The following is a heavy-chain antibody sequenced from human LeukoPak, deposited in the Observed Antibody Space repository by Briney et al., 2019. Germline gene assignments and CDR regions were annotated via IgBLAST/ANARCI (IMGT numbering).Heavy chain of an antibody. Sequence: ASVKVSCKASGYTSTSYYMHWVRQAPGQGLEWMGIINPSGGSTSYAQKFQGRVTMTRDTSTSTVYMELSSLRSEDTAVYYCACGAIKTSIVGATKYWGQGTLVTVSS. V-gene: IGHV1-46*01. CDR2: INPSGGST. D-gene: IGHD1-26*01. CDR1: GYTSTSYY. J-gene: IGHJ4*02. CDR3: ACGAIKTSIVGATKY.